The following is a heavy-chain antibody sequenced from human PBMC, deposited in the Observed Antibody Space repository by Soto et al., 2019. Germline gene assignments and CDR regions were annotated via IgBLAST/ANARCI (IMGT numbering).Heavy chain of an antibody. CDR2: IYSGGTT. V-gene: IGHV3-53*02. CDR1: GFTVSSNY. D-gene: IGHD2-2*01. J-gene: IGHJ4*02. CDR3: VVSDGGVPAAMAFDN. Sequence: EVQLVETGGGLIQPGGSLRLSCAASGFTVSSNYMSWVRQAPGKGLEWVSVIYSGGTTYYADSVKGRFTMFRDNSKNTLYLQMNSLRAEDTAVYYCVVSDGGVPAAMAFDNWGQGTLVTVSS.